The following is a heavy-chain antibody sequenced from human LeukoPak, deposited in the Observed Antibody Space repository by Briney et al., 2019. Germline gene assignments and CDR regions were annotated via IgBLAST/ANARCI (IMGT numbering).Heavy chain of an antibody. J-gene: IGHJ6*02. D-gene: IGHD5-12*01. Sequence: SVKVSCKASGGTFSCYAISWVRQAPGQGLEWMGRIIPILGIANYAQKFQGRVTITADKSTSTAYMELSSLRSEDTAVYYCARYVDIVATEPIVNEYYYGMDVWGQGTTVTVSS. CDR1: GGTFSCYA. V-gene: IGHV1-69*04. CDR3: ARYVDIVATEPIVNEYYYGMDV. CDR2: IIPILGIA.